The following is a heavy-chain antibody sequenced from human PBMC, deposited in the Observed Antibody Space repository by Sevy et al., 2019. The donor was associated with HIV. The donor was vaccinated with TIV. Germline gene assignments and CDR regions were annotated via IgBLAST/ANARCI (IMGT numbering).Heavy chain of an antibody. CDR1: GGSFSGYY. D-gene: IGHD3-22*01. V-gene: IGHV4-34*01. CDR3: ARAPRITMIVVPKGGYWYFDL. CDR2: INHSGST. J-gene: IGHJ2*01. Sequence: SETLSLTCAVYGGSFSGYYWSWIRQPPGKGLEWIGEINHSGSTNYNPSLKSRVTISVDTSKNQFSLKLSSVTAADTAVYYCARAPRITMIVVPKGGYWYFDLWGRGTLVIVSS.